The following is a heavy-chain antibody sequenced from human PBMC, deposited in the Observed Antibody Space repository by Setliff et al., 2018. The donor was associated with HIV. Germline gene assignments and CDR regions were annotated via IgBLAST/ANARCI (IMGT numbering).Heavy chain of an antibody. CDR1: GGPFSGYA. J-gene: IGHJ4*02. CDR3: ARDSHCSGPSCYSGGQFFDY. D-gene: IGHD2-15*01. Sequence: GASVKVSCKAPGGPFSGYAFSWVRQAPGQGFDWMGGSIPVFGTVNYARKFLGRATITADESTNTSYMELTSLRSDDTAVYFCARDSHCSGPSCYSGGQFFDYWGQGTLVTVSS. V-gene: IGHV1-69*13. CDR2: SIPVFGTV.